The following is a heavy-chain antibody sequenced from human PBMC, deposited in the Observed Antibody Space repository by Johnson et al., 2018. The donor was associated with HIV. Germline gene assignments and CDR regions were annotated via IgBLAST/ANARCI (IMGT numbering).Heavy chain of an antibody. J-gene: IGHJ3*02. CDR1: GLTVNTNY. CDR3: ARDQSSRQAFDI. D-gene: IGHD6-6*01. CDR2: ISYDGSNK. Sequence: QVQLVESGGGLVQSGESLRLSCAASGLTVNTNYMSWVRRAPGQGLEWVAVISYDGSNKYYADSVKGRFTISRDNSKNTLYLQMNSLRAEDTAVYYCARDQSSRQAFDIWGQGTTVTVSS. V-gene: IGHV3-30*04.